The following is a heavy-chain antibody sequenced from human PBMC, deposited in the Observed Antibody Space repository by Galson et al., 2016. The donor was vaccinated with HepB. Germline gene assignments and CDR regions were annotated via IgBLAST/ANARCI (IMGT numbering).Heavy chain of an antibody. J-gene: IGHJ4*02. CDR1: GFTFSSSA. CDR3: AAWAGGYCSPGCTRPLDY. D-gene: IGHD2-15*01. V-gene: IGHV1-58*01. CDR2: IVVGSGNT. Sequence: SVKVSCKASGFTFSSSAVQWVRQARGQRLEWMGWIVVGSGNTKYAEKFQERVTITRDMSTSTVYMELTSLSSEDTAVYYCAAWAGGYCSPGCTRPLDYWGQGTLVTVSS.